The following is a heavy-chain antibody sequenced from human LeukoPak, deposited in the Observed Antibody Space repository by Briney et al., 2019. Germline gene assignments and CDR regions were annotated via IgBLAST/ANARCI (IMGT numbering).Heavy chain of an antibody. CDR1: GLTISTYW. CDR2: ISSDGSDT. J-gene: IGHJ4*02. CDR3: ARVSLGNQYGSGSYDY. V-gene: IGHV3-74*01. Sequence: GGSLRLSCAASGLTISTYWMHWVRHAPGKGLMWVSGISSDGSDTRYADSVKGRFTVSRDNAKNTLHLQMNSLRAEDTALYYCARVSLGNQYGSGSYDYWGREPWSPSPQ. D-gene: IGHD3-10*01.